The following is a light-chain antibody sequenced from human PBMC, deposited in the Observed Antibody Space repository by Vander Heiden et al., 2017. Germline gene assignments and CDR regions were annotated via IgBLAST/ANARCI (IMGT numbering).Light chain of an antibody. CDR1: QSISSY. Sequence: DIQMTQSPSSLSASVGDRVTITCRASQSISSYLNWYQQKAGKAPRLLIHAASSLHSGVPSRFSGSGSGTYFTLTISSLQPEDFATYYCQQTYSTAPSFGQGTKVEIK. J-gene: IGKJ1*01. V-gene: IGKV1-39*01. CDR2: AAS. CDR3: QQTYSTAPS.